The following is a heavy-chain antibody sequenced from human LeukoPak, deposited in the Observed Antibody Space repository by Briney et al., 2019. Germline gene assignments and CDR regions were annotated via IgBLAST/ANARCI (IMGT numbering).Heavy chain of an antibody. D-gene: IGHD6-19*01. CDR3: ARDPPKYSSGWYGADAFDI. V-gene: IGHV3-11*01. CDR1: GFTFSDYY. Sequence: NSGGSLRLSCAASGFTFSDYYMSWIRQAPGKGLEWVSYISSSGSTIYYADSVKGRFTISRDNAKNSLYLQMNSLRAEDTAVYYCARDPPKYSSGWYGADAFDIWGQGTMVTVSS. J-gene: IGHJ3*02. CDR2: ISSSGSTI.